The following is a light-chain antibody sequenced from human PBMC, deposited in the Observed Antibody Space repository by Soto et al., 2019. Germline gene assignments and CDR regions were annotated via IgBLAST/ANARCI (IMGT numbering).Light chain of an antibody. V-gene: IGKV2-30*01. CDR1: QSLVFSDGNTY. CDR3: MQGTRWLWT. J-gene: IGKJ1*01. CDR2: KVS. Sequence: DVVLTQSPLSLPVALGQPASISCRSSQSLVFSDGNTYLNWFQQRPGQSPRRLIYKVSNRDSGVPDRFRGTGSGTDFTLSSSRREAEDDGVYYCMQGTRWLWTFGQGTKVELK.